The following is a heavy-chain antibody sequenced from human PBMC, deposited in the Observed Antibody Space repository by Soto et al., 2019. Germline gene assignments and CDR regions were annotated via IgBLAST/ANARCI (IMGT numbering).Heavy chain of an antibody. CDR3: ARYSSSDPCDY. CDR1: VGSFIGYY. J-gene: IGHJ4*02. D-gene: IGHD6-13*01. V-gene: IGHV4-34*01. Sequence: PSETLSLTCAFYVGSFIGYYWSWIRQPPGKGLEWIGEINHSGSTNYNPSLKSRVTISVDTSKNQFSLKLSSVTAADTAVYYCARYSSSDPCDYWGQGTLVTVSS. CDR2: INHSGST.